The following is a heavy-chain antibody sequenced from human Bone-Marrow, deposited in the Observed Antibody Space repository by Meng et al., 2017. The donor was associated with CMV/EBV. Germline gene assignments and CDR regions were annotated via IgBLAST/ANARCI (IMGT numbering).Heavy chain of an antibody. J-gene: IGHJ5*02. CDR3: AKDGDRDYSRAGWFDP. V-gene: IGHV3-38-3*01. D-gene: IGHD4-11*01. Sequence: GESLKISCAASGFTFSSYAMSWVRQAPGKGLQWVSCTCGGSTHYADSRKGRFTISRDNSKNTLHLQMNSLRGEDTAVYYCAKDGDRDYSRAGWFDPWGQGTLVTVSS. CDR1: GFTFSSYA. CDR2: TCGGST.